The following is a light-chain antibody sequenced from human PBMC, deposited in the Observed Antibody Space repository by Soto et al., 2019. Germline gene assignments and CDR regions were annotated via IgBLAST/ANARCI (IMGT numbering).Light chain of an antibody. CDR1: QSVSSSD. V-gene: IGKV3-20*01. J-gene: IGKJ1*01. CDR2: GAS. CDR3: QQYGSSAWT. Sequence: ETVLTQSPGTLSLSPGERATLSCRASQSVSSSDLAWYQHKPGQAPRLLIYGASSRATGIPDRFSGSGSGTDFTLTISRLEPADFAVYYCQQYGSSAWTLGQGTKVAIK.